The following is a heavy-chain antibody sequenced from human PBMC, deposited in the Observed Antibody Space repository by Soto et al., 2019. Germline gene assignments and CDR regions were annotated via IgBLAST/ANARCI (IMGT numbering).Heavy chain of an antibody. Sequence: PGGSLRLSCAASGFSFTSYGMHWVRQTPGKGLERVASIWNDGSNKYYADSVKGRFTISRDNSKNTLYLQMSSLRAEDTAVYYCVKTMGYDSNYFDYWGQGTLVTVSS. CDR2: IWNDGSNK. CDR1: GFSFTSYG. J-gene: IGHJ4*02. V-gene: IGHV3-30*02. CDR3: VKTMGYDSNYFDY. D-gene: IGHD5-12*01.